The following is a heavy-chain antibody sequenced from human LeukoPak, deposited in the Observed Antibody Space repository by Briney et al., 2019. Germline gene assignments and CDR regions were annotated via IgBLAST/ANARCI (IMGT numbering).Heavy chain of an antibody. J-gene: IGHJ4*02. D-gene: IGHD1-1*01. CDR3: ARTGARYFDF. CDR2: IYYSGTT. V-gene: IGHV4-59*06. CDR1: GASINSYS. Sequence: PSETLSLTCTVSGASINSYSWSWIRQHPGKGLEWIGYIYYSGTTQYNPSFKSRITISVDASKNQFSLRLSSVTVADTAVYFCARTGARYFDFWGRGTLVTVSS.